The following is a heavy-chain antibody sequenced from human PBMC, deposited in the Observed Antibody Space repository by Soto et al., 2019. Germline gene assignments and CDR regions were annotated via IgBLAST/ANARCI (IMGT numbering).Heavy chain of an antibody. J-gene: IGHJ2*01. D-gene: IGHD4-17*01. CDR3: ARSIDDYGDYIYWYFDL. Sequence: QVQLQESGPGLVKPSQTLSLTCTVSGGSISSGGYYWSWIRQHPGKGLEWIGYIYYSGSTYYNPSLKRRVTISVDTSKNQFSLKLSSVTAADSAVYYCARSIDDYGDYIYWYFDLWGRGTLVTVSS. V-gene: IGHV4-31*03. CDR2: IYYSGST. CDR1: GGSISSGGYY.